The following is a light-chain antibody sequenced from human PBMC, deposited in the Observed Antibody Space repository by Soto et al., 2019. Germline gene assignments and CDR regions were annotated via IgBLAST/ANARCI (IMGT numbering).Light chain of an antibody. J-gene: IGLJ3*02. CDR3: FSYTTSNTGV. CDR1: SSDVGRYNF. Sequence: QSALTQPASVSGSPGQSITISCTGTSSDVGRYNFVSWYQQHPGKAPKLMISDVNHRPSGVSNRFSGSKSGNTASLTISGLQAEDEADYYCFSYTTSNTGVFGGGTKVTVL. V-gene: IGLV2-14*01. CDR2: DVN.